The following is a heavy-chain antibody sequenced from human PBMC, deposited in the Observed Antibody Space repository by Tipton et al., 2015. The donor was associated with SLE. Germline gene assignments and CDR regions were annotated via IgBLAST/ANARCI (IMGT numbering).Heavy chain of an antibody. J-gene: IGHJ4*02. CDR3: ARECSGTGCLDY. Sequence: QLVQSGAEVKKPGASVKVSCKTSSHTFTNFPINWVRQAPGQGLEWMGRVSAYTNNTTYAQNFQGRVTVTTDTSTSTAYMHFRSLRSDDTAVYYCARECSGTGCLDYWGQGTLVTVSS. V-gene: IGHV1-18*01. CDR1: SHTFTNFP. D-gene: IGHD2-8*02. CDR2: VSAYTNNT.